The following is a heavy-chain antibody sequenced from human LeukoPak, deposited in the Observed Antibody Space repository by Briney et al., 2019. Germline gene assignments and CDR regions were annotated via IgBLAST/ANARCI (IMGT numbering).Heavy chain of an antibody. Sequence: GGSLRLFCAASGFTFDDYGMSWVRQAPGKGLEWVSGINWNGGSTGYADSVKGRFTISRDNAKNSLYLQMNSLRAEDTALYYCARDMEAMIVVVNDAFDIWGQGTMVTVSS. CDR2: INWNGGST. D-gene: IGHD3-22*01. J-gene: IGHJ3*02. CDR3: ARDMEAMIVVVNDAFDI. V-gene: IGHV3-20*04. CDR1: GFTFDDYG.